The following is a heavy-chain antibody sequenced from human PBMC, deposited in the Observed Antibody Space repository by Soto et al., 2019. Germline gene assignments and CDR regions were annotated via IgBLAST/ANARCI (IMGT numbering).Heavy chain of an antibody. CDR2: IYYGGST. CDR1: GGSISSNNNY. Sequence: QLQLQESGPGLVKPSETLSLTCTVSGGSISSNNNYWDWIRQPPGKGLEWIGSIYYGGSTYYNPSLKSRVTLSVDTSKNQFSLVLTSVTAADTAVYYCASPREDYDFWSGYYFDYWGQGTLVTVSS. V-gene: IGHV4-39*01. J-gene: IGHJ4*02. D-gene: IGHD3-3*01. CDR3: ASPREDYDFWSGYYFDY.